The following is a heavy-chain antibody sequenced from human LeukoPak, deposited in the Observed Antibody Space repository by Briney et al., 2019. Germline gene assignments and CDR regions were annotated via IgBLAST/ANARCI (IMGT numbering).Heavy chain of an antibody. CDR1: GFTVSSNY. CDR3: ARDSYGSGSLAYYYGMDV. D-gene: IGHD3-10*01. Sequence: PGGSLRLSCAASGFTVSSNYMSWVRQAPGKGLEWVSVIYSGGSTYYADSVKGRFTISRDNSKNTLYLQMNSLRAEDTAVYYCARDSYGSGSLAYYYGMDVWGQGTTVTVSS. CDR2: IYSGGST. J-gene: IGHJ6*02. V-gene: IGHV3-66*01.